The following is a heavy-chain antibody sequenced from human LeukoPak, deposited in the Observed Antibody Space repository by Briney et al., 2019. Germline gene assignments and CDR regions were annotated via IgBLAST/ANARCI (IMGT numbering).Heavy chain of an antibody. V-gene: IGHV3-11*01. CDR2: ISSGGSMT. CDR1: GFTVSSNY. D-gene: IGHD2-8*01. Sequence: GGSLRLSCAASGFTVSSNYMSWVRQAPGKGLEWVSYISSGGSMTDYADSVKGRFTLSRDNAKNSLYLQMNSLRAEDTAVYYCAREGYGVPFDFWGQGTPVTVSS. J-gene: IGHJ4*02. CDR3: AREGYGVPFDF.